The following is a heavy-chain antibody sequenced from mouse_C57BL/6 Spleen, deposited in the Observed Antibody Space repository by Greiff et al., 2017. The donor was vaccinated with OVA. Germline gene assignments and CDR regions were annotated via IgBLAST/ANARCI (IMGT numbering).Heavy chain of an antibody. CDR2: IRNKANNLAT. CDR3: TRRYSNYGFAY. D-gene: IGHD2-5*01. J-gene: IGHJ3*01. CDR1: GFTFSDAW. V-gene: IGHV6-6*01. Sequence: EVKVEESGGGLVQPGGSMKLSCAASGFTFSDAWMDWVRQSPEKGLEWVAEIRNKANNLATYYAESVKGRFTISRDDSKSSVYLQMNSLRAEDTGIYYCTRRYSNYGFAYWGQGTLVTVSA.